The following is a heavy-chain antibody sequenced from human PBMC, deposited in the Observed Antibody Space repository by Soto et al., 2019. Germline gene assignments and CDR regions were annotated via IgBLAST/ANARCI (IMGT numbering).Heavy chain of an antibody. Sequence: QVQLVQSGAEVKKPGSSVKVSCKASGGTFSSYAISWVRQAPGQGLEWMGGIIPIFGTANYAQKFQGRVTITADESTSTAYMERSSLRSEDTAVYYCARPSMVRGVHPSDYYSYGMDVWGQGTTVTVSS. CDR2: IIPIFGTA. CDR3: ARPSMVRGVHPSDYYSYGMDV. D-gene: IGHD3-10*01. V-gene: IGHV1-69*01. CDR1: GGTFSSYA. J-gene: IGHJ6*02.